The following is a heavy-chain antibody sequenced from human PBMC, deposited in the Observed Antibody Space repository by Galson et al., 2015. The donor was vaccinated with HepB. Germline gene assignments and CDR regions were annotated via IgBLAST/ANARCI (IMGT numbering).Heavy chain of an antibody. J-gene: IGHJ3*02. Sequence: SLRLSCAASGFTFSDYYMGWIRQAPGKGLEWVSYISSSSSYTNYADSVKGRFTISRDNAKNSLYLQMNSLRAEDTAVYYCARGGYYDSSGNDAFDIWGQGTMVTVSS. CDR1: GFTFSDYY. CDR2: ISSSSSYT. V-gene: IGHV3-11*06. D-gene: IGHD3-22*01. CDR3: ARGGYYDSSGNDAFDI.